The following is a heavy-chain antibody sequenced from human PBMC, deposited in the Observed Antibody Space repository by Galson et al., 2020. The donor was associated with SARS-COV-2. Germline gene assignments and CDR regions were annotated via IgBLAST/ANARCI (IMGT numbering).Heavy chain of an antibody. CDR2: ISYDGSNK. Sequence: GGSLRLSCAASGFTFSSYGMHWVRQAPGKGLEWVAVISYDGSNKYYADSVKGRFTISRDNSKNTLYLQMNSLRAEDTAVYYCANNWLSYSVDYWGQGTLVTVSS. D-gene: IGHD1-1*01. V-gene: IGHV3-30*18. CDR3: ANNWLSYSVDY. CDR1: GFTFSSYG. J-gene: IGHJ4*02.